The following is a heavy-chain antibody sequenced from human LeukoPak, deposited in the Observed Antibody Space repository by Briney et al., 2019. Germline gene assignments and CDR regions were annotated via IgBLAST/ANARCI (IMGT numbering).Heavy chain of an antibody. Sequence: EGSLRLSCAASGFIFSNPAMTWVRQAPGKGLEWVSAISGSGSSTYYAESVKGRFTISRDNSKNTLVLQMNSLRAEDTALYYCAKGYNWTYSFGSWGQGTLVTVSS. D-gene: IGHD1-20*01. CDR2: ISGSGSST. CDR3: AKGYNWTYSFGS. CDR1: GFIFSNPA. J-gene: IGHJ4*02. V-gene: IGHV3-23*01.